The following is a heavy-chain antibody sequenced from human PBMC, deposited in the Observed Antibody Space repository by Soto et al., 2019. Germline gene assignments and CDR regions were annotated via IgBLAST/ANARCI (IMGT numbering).Heavy chain of an antibody. V-gene: IGHV3-23*01. Sequence: GGSLRLSWAASGFTFSDFAMSWVRQAPGKGLEWVSTFTAAGGNTFYADSVKGRFTISRDNSKSPLYLHVNSLRVDDTAIYYWEKMGGGNLPKLFHVWGHGT. J-gene: IGHJ2*01. D-gene: IGHD3-16*01. CDR1: GFTFSDFA. CDR3: EKMGGGNLPKLFHV. CDR2: FTAAGGNT.